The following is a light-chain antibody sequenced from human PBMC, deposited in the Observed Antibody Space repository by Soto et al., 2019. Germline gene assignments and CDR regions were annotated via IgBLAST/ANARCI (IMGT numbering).Light chain of an antibody. CDR3: QQYGSSPPLT. CDR2: GAS. V-gene: IGKV3-20*01. Sequence: DIVLTQSPGPLSLSPGETATLSCRSSQTVSSTYLAWYQQKPGQAPRPLIYGASSRATGIPDRFSGSGSGTDFTLTISRLEPEDFAVYYCQQYGSSPPLTFGGGTKVDI. CDR1: QTVSSTY. J-gene: IGKJ4*01.